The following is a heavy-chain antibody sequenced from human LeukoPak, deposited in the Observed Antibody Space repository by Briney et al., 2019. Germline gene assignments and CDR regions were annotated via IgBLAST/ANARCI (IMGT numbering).Heavy chain of an antibody. D-gene: IGHD6-13*01. V-gene: IGHV4-39*01. J-gene: IGHJ4*02. CDR3: ARCIRIAAAYY. CDR1: GGSISSSSYY. Sequence: SETLSLTCTVSGGSISSSSYYWGWIRQPPGKGLEWIGSIYYSGSTYYNPSLKSRVTISVDTSKNQFSLKLSSVTAADTAVYYCARCIRIAAAYYWGQGTLVTVSS. CDR2: IYYSGST.